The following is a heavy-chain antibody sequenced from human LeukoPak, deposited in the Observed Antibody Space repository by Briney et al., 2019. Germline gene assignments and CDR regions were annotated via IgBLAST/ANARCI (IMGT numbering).Heavy chain of an antibody. J-gene: IGHJ4*02. CDR3: ARSPRWDY. Sequence: PSETLSLSCAAYGGSFSGYYWSWIRQPPGKGLEWIGEINHSGSTNYNPSLKSRVTISVDTSKNQFSLKLSSVTAADTAVYYCARSPRWDYWGQGTLVTVSS. V-gene: IGHV4-34*01. D-gene: IGHD4-23*01. CDR1: GGSFSGYY. CDR2: INHSGST.